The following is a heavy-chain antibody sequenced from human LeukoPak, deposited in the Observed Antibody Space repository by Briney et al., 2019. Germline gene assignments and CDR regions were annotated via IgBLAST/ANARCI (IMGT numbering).Heavy chain of an antibody. CDR3: AKDGSGWFWGYFDY. Sequence: GGSLRLSCAASGFTFSTYNMNWVRQAPGKGLEWVSSISSSSNYIYYADSVKGRFTISRDNSKNTLYLQMNSLRAEDTAVYYCAKDGSGWFWGYFDYWGQGTLVTVSS. CDR1: GFTFSTYN. CDR2: ISSSSNYI. J-gene: IGHJ4*02. D-gene: IGHD6-19*01. V-gene: IGHV3-21*04.